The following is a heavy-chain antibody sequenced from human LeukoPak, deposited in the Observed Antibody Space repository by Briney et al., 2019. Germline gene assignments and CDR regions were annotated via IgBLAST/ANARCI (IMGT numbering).Heavy chain of an antibody. Sequence: SETLSLTCTVSGGSISSSSYYWGWIRQPPGKGLEWIGYIYYSGSTNYNPSLKSRVTISVDTSKNQFSLKLSSVTAADTAVYYCARGEFSSSWYWFDPWGQGTLVTVSS. D-gene: IGHD6-13*01. J-gene: IGHJ5*02. CDR2: IYYSGST. CDR1: GGSISSSSYY. CDR3: ARGEFSSSWYWFDP. V-gene: IGHV4-61*05.